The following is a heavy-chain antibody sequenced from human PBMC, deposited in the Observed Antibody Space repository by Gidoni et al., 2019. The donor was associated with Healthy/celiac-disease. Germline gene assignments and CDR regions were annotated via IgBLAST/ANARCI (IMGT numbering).Heavy chain of an antibody. D-gene: IGHD4-17*01. CDR3: ARHDYGDYLLGCWFDP. CDR1: GGSISRSSYY. CDR2: IYYSGST. V-gene: IGHV4-39*01. J-gene: IGHJ5*02. Sequence: QLQLQESGPGLVKPSETLSLTCTVSGGSISRSSYYWGWIRQPPGKGLEWIGSIYYSGSTYYNPSLKSRVTISVDTSKNQFSLKLSSVTAADTAVYYCARHDYGDYLLGCWFDPWGQGTLVTVSS.